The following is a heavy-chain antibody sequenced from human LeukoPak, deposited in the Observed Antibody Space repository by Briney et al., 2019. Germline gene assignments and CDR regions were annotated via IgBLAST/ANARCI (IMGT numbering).Heavy chain of an antibody. V-gene: IGHV3-48*01. J-gene: IGHJ5*02. CDR2: ISSSGSTT. Sequence: GGSLRLSCAASGFTFSSYSMNWVRQAPGKGLEWVSAISSSGSTTYYADSVKGRFTISRDNSKNTLYLQMNSLRAEDTAVYYCARDRYSGYESRNWFDPWGQGTLVTVSS. D-gene: IGHD5-12*01. CDR1: GFTFSSYS. CDR3: ARDRYSGYESRNWFDP.